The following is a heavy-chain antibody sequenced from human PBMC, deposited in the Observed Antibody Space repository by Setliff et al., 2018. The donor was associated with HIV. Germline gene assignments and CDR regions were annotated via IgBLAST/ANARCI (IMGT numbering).Heavy chain of an antibody. CDR3: AREEDYNVWSCYDWFDP. J-gene: IGHJ5*02. Sequence: PSETLSLTCTVSGGSISSQYWSWIRQPPGKGLEWIGRIYYSENTNYNPSLKSRVSISVDTSKNQVSLKLSSVTAADTAVYYCAREEDYNVWSCYDWFDPWGQGTLVTVSS. CDR2: IYYSENT. CDR1: GGSISSQY. V-gene: IGHV4-59*11. D-gene: IGHD3-3*01.